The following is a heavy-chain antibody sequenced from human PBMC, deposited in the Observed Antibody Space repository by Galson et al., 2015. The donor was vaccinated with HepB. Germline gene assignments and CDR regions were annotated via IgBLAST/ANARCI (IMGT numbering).Heavy chain of an antibody. CDR2: ISGSGGST. CDR1: GFTFSSYA. Sequence: SLRLSCAASGFTFSSYAMTWVRQAPGKGLEWVSAISGSGGSTFYTDSLKGRFTISRDNAKNSLYLQMNSLRAEDTAVYYCARDKGFDFWSGHLDYWGQGTLVTVSS. CDR3: ARDKGFDFWSGHLDY. J-gene: IGHJ4*02. V-gene: IGHV3-23*01. D-gene: IGHD3-3*01.